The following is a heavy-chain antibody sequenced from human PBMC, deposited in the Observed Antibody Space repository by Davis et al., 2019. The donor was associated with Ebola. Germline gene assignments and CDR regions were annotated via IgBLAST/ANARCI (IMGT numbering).Heavy chain of an antibody. V-gene: IGHV1-46*01. D-gene: IGHD2-15*01. Sequence: ASVKVSCKASGYTFTSYGISWVRQAPGQGLEWMGIINPSGGSTSYAQKFQGRVTMTRDTSTSTVYMELSSLRSEDTAVYYCAREKVVVVVVAATGYYYYGMDVWGQGTTVTVSS. J-gene: IGHJ6*02. CDR2: INPSGGST. CDR1: GYTFTSYG. CDR3: AREKVVVVVVAATGYYYYGMDV.